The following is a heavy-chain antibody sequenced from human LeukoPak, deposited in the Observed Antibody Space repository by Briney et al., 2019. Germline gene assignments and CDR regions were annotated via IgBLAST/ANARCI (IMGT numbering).Heavy chain of an antibody. J-gene: IGHJ5*02. V-gene: IGHV1-18*01. Sequence: GASVKVSRKASGYTFTSYGISWVRQAPGQGLEWMGWISAYNGNTNYAQKLQGRVTMTTDTSTSTAYMELRSLRSDDTAVYYCERFDSPNRLIMSPFDPWGQGTLVTVSS. CDR1: GYTFTSYG. D-gene: IGHD3-10*01. CDR2: ISAYNGNT. CDR3: ERFDSPNRLIMSPFDP.